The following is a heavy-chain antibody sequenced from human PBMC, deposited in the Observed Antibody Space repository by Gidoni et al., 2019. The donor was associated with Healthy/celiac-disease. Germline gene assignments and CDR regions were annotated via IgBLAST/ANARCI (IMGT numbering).Heavy chain of an antibody. CDR3: ASPIAAAGRAYYYYGIDV. D-gene: IGHD6-13*01. Sequence: GLVKPSETLSLTCTVSGGSISSSSYYWGWIRQPPGKGLEWIGSIYYSGSTYYNPSLKSRVTISVDTSKNQFSLKLSSVTAADTAVYYCASPIAAAGRAYYYYGIDVWGQGTTVTVSS. J-gene: IGHJ6*02. CDR1: GGSISSSSYY. V-gene: IGHV4-39*01. CDR2: IYYSGST.